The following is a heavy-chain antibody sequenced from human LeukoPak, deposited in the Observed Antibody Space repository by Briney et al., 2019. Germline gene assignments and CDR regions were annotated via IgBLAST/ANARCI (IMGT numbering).Heavy chain of an antibody. CDR2: ISAYNGYT. V-gene: IGHV1-18*01. Sequence: GASVKVSCKASGYTFSIYGITWVRQAPGQGLEWMGWISAYNGYTNYAQKFQGRVTMTTVTSTNTAYMELRSLRSDDTAIYYCARDGKGRYDFRENDYWGQGTLVTVSS. CDR3: ARDGKGRYDFRENDY. CDR1: GYTFSIYG. D-gene: IGHD3-3*01. J-gene: IGHJ4*02.